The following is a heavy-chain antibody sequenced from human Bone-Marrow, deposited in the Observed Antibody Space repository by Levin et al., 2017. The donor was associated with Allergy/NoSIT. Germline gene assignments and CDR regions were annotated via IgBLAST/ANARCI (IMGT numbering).Heavy chain of an antibody. CDR3: ARQASSTWYPHLDH. D-gene: IGHD6-13*01. CDR2: IYPGDSDT. V-gene: IGHV5-51*01. J-gene: IGHJ4*02. Sequence: KVSCQGSGYSFPNYWIGWVRQMPGRGLEWVGVIYPGDSDTRYSPSFEGQVTISADKSIGTAYLQWSTLKASDTAIYYCARQASSTWYPHLDHWGPGTLVTVTS. CDR1: GYSFPNYW.